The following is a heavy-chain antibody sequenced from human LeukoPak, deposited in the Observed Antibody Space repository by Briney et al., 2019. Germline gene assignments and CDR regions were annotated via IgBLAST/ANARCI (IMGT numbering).Heavy chain of an antibody. CDR2: ISSSDNTI. J-gene: IGHJ4*02. CDR1: GFTFSDYS. D-gene: IGHD5-18*01. Sequence: GGSLRLSCAASGFTFSDYSMNWVRQAPGKGLEWVSYISSSDNTIHYADSVKGRFTISRDNAKNSLYLEMNSLRDEDTAVYYCAKIHRGYSYGRLDYWGQGTLVTVSS. CDR3: AKIHRGYSYGRLDY. V-gene: IGHV3-48*02.